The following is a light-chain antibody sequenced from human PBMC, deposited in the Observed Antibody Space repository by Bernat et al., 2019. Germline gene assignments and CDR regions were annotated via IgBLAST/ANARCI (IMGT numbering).Light chain of an antibody. Sequence: DIQMTQSPSSLSASVGDTVTIACRTSQNINNYFNWYQQKPGKAPKLLIYGTSSLQSGVPSRFSGSGSGTDLTLTISNMQPEDFATYYCQQSYDTPLTFGGGTKVEIK. J-gene: IGKJ4*01. CDR2: GTS. CDR3: QQSYDTPLT. CDR1: QNINNY. V-gene: IGKV1-39*01.